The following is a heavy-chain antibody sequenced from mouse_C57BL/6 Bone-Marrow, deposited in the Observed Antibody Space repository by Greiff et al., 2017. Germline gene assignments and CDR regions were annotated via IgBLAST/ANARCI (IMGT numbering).Heavy chain of an antibody. V-gene: IGHV10-1*01. J-gene: IGHJ3*01. CDR3: VRQLRLQFAY. CDR1: GFSFNTYA. CDR2: IRSKSNNYAT. Sequence: EVQLVESGGGLVQPKGSLKLSCAASGFSFNTYAMNWGRQAPGKGLEWVARIRSKSNNYATYYADSVKDRFTISRDDSESMLDLQMNNLKTEDTAIYYCVRQLRLQFAYWGQGTLVTVSA. D-gene: IGHD3-2*02.